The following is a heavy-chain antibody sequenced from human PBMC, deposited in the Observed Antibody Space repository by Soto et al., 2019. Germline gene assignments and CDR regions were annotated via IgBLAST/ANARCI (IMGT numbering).Heavy chain of an antibody. D-gene: IGHD2-21*02. J-gene: IGHJ6*02. CDR1: GFTFSSYW. CDR3: ARELIEVVVTAITTYYYYGMDV. V-gene: IGHV3-7*03. CDR2: IKQDGSEK. Sequence: QAGGSLRLSCAASGFTFSSYWMSWVRQAPGKGLEWVANIKQDGSEKYYVDSVKGRFTISRDNAKNSLYLQMNSLRAEDTAVYYCARELIEVVVTAITTYYYYGMDVWGQGTTVTVSS.